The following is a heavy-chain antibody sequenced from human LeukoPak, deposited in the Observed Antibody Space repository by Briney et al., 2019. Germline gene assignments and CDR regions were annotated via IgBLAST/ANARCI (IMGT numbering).Heavy chain of an antibody. J-gene: IGHJ3*02. V-gene: IGHV4-34*01. CDR2: INHSGST. D-gene: IGHD6-6*01. Sequence: SETLSLTCAVYGGSFSGYYWSWIRQPPGKGLEWIGEINHSGSTNYNPSLKSRVTISVDTSKNQFSLKLCSVTAADTAVYYCASFVLSDAFDIWGQGTMVTVSS. CDR1: GGSFSGYY. CDR3: ASFVLSDAFDI.